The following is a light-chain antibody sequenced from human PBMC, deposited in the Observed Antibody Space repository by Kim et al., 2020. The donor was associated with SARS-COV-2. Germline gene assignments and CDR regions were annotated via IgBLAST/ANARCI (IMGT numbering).Light chain of an antibody. J-gene: IGKJ4*02. CDR2: DAS. V-gene: IGKV1-33*01. Sequence: DIQMTQSPSSLSASAGDRVTITCQASQDIRNYLHWFQQKPGKAPKLLIYDASNLETGVPSMFSGSGSGTDFTFTITSLQPEDVATYYCQYYDSLPVTFGGGTKVDIK. CDR1: QDIRNY. CDR3: QYYDSLPVT.